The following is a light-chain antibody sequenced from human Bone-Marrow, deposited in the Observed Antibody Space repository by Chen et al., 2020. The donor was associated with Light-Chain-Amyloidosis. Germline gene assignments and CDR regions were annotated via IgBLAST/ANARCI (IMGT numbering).Light chain of an antibody. CDR3: STYSSSTSV. CDR2: DVS. V-gene: IGLV2-14*03. CDR1: SSDIGVYNY. J-gene: IGLJ3*02. Sequence: QSALTQPASVSGSPGQSITISCTGTSSDIGVYNYVSWYQQHPGKAPRLIIYDVSDRPSGVSSRFSGSKSGNTASLTISGLQAEDEAYYHCSTYSSSTSVFGGGTNLAVL.